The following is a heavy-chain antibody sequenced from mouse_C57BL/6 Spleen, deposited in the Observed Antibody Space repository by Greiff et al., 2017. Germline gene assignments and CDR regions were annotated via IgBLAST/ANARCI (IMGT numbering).Heavy chain of an antibody. V-gene: IGHV3-6*01. J-gene: IGHJ3*01. Sequence: EVQLVESGPGLVKPSQSLSLTCSVTGYSITSGYYWNWIRQFPGNKLEWMGYISYDGSNNYNPSLKNRISITRDTSKNQFFLKLNSVTTEDTATYYCAKGSDYYYGSSPFAYWGQGTLVTVSA. CDR1: GYSITSGYY. D-gene: IGHD1-1*01. CDR2: ISYDGSN. CDR3: AKGSDYYYGSSPFAY.